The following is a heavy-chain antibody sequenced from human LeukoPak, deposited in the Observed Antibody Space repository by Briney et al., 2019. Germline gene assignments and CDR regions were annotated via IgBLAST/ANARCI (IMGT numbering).Heavy chain of an antibody. CDR1: GGTFSSYA. J-gene: IGHJ4*02. V-gene: IGHV1-69*06. D-gene: IGHD6-13*01. CDR2: IIPIFGTA. Sequence: SVKVSCKASGGTFSSYAISWVRQAPGQGLEWMGGIIPIFGTANCAQKFQGRVTITADKSTSTAYMELSSLRSEDTAVYYCARGGFDSSSYLDYWGQGTLVTVSS. CDR3: ARGGFDSSSYLDY.